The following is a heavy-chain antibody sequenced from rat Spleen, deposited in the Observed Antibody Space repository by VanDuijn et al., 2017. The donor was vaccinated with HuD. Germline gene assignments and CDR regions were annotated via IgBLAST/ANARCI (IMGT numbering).Heavy chain of an antibody. Sequence: EVQLVESGGGLVQPGRSLKLSCAASGFTFRNYGMTWVRQAPTMGLERVTSISPSGGATYYRDSVKGGFTVSRDNAKNTLYLQLDSLRSEDTATYYCVRQDTSGYSNWFAYWGQGTLVTVSS. V-gene: IGHV5S13*01. D-gene: IGHD4-3*01. J-gene: IGHJ3*01. CDR1: GFTFRNYG. CDR3: VRQDTSGYSNWFAY. CDR2: ISPSGGAT.